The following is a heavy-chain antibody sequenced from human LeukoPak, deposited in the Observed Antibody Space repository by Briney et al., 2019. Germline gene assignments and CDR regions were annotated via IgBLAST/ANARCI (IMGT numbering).Heavy chain of an antibody. CDR1: GGSISSDY. Sequence: PSETLSLTCTVSGGSISSDYGIWIRQPAGKGLEGIVRIDSSGNTNYNPSLERRVTMSLATSKHQFSLRLSSVTAADTAVYFCARGRGYCDSCTNRFDAWGQGTLVTVSS. CDR2: IDSSGNT. J-gene: IGHJ5*02. D-gene: IGHD3-22*01. V-gene: IGHV4-4*07. CDR3: ARGRGYCDSCTNRFDA.